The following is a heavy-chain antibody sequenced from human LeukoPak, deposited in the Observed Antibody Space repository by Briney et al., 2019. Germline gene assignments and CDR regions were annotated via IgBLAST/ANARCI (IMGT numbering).Heavy chain of an antibody. J-gene: IGHJ4*02. Sequence: GRSLRLSCAASGFTFSSYGMHWVRQAPGKGLEWVAVISYDGSNKYYADSVKGRFTISRDNSKNTLYLQMNSLRAEDTAVYYCAKQDCSSTSCYEDYWGQGTLVTVSS. D-gene: IGHD2-2*01. V-gene: IGHV3-30*18. CDR2: ISYDGSNK. CDR1: GFTFSSYG. CDR3: AKQDCSSTSCYEDY.